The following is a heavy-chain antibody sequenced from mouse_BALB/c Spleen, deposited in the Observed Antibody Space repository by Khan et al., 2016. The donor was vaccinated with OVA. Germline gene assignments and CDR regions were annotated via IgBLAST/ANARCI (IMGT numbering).Heavy chain of an antibody. CDR3: ARPPITTIVATSYWFFDV. J-gene: IGHJ1*01. CDR1: GFTFSGYA. Sequence: EVELVESGGDLVKPGGSLKLSCAASGFTFSGYALSWVRQTPEKRLEWVATISSGDSYPYYPDRVKGRFTISRDNAKNTLYLQMSSLRSEETAMYYCARPPITTIVATSYWFFDVWGAGTTVTVSS. V-gene: IGHV5-9-3*01. D-gene: IGHD1-1*01. CDR2: ISSGDSYP.